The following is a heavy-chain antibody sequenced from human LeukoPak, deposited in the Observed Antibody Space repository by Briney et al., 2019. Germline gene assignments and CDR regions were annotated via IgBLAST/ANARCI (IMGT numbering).Heavy chain of an antibody. CDR2: ISYDGSNK. CDR3: AKALPNYYGSGSLYPIDY. D-gene: IGHD3-10*01. Sequence: GGSLRLSCAASGFTFSSYAMHWVRQAPGKGLEWVAVISYDGSNKYYADSVKGRFTISRDNSKNTLYLQMNSLRAEDTAVYYCAKALPNYYGSGSLYPIDYWGQGTLVTVSS. J-gene: IGHJ4*02. CDR1: GFTFSSYA. V-gene: IGHV3-30-3*01.